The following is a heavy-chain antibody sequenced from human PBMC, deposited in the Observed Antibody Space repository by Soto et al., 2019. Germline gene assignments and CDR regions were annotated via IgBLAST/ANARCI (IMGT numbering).Heavy chain of an antibody. CDR2: IKSKTDGGTT. V-gene: IGHV3-15*07. D-gene: IGHD3-3*01. J-gene: IGHJ4*02. CDR1: GFTFSNAW. Sequence: GGALRVSCAASGFTFSNAWMNWGRQAPGKGLEWVGRIKSKTDGGTTDYAAPVKGRFTISRDDSKNTLYLQMNSLKTEDTAVYYCTTGTHYYDFWSGYYSEFDYWGQGTLVT. CDR3: TTGTHYYDFWSGYYSEFDY.